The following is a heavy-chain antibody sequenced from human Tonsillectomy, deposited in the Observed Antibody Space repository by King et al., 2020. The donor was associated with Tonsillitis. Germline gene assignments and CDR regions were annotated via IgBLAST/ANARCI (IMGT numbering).Heavy chain of an antibody. CDR1: GFTFSSYG. V-gene: IGHV3-30*02. CDR3: AKRLHSEWFGEPPYYYYGMDV. J-gene: IGHJ6*02. D-gene: IGHD3-10*01. Sequence: QLVQSGGGVVQPGGSLRLSCAASGFTFSSYGMHWVRQAPGKGLEWVAFIRYDGSNKYYADSVKGRFTISRDNSKNTLYLQMNSLRAEDTAVYYCAKRLHSEWFGEPPYYYYGMDVWGQGTTVTVSS. CDR2: IRYDGSNK.